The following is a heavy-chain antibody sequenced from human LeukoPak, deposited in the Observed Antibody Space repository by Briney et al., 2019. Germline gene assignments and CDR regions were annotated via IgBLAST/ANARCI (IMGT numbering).Heavy chain of an antibody. CDR1: GFTFSTYG. CDR3: AKDKEETNYYYGVDV. D-gene: IGHD1-14*01. J-gene: IGHJ6*02. V-gene: IGHV3-30*02. Sequence: PGGSLRLSCTASGFTFSTYGMRWVRQAPGKGLEWVAFIRYDGSNKYYADSVKGRFTISRDNSKNTVYLQMNSLRPEDTAVYYCAKDKEETNYYYGVDVWGQGTTVTVSS. CDR2: IRYDGSNK.